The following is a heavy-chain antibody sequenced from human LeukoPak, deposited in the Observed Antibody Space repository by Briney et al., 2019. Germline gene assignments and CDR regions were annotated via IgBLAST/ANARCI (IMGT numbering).Heavy chain of an antibody. J-gene: IGHJ4*02. D-gene: IGHD1-26*01. CDR3: ASTSGSSLGY. CDR1: GYSISSGYY. CDR2: IYHSGST. Sequence: SETLSLTCSVSGYSISSGYYWGWIRQPPGKGLEWIGSIYHSGSTLYNPSLRSRITISLDTSKNHFSLKLSSVTAADTAVYYCASTSGSSLGYWGQGTLVTVSS. V-gene: IGHV4-38-2*02.